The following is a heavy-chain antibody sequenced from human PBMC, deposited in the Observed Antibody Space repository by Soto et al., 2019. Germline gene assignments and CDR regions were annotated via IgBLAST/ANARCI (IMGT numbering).Heavy chain of an antibody. D-gene: IGHD3-10*01. J-gene: IGHJ4*02. Sequence: GGSLRLSCAASGFTFSSYAMHWVRQAPGKGLEWVAVISYDGSNKYYADSVKGRFTISRDNSKNTLYLQMNSLRAEDTAVYYCARGQYYGSGSYYKGDFFDYWGQGTLVTVSS. CDR2: ISYDGSNK. CDR3: ARGQYYGSGSYYKGDFFDY. CDR1: GFTFSSYA. V-gene: IGHV3-30-3*01.